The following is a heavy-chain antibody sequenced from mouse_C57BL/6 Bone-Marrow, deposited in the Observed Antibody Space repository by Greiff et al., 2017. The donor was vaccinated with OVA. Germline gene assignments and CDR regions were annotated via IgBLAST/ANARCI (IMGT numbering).Heavy chain of an antibody. J-gene: IGHJ4*01. V-gene: IGHV1-75*01. CDR3: ARNTTVVGRGYAMDY. D-gene: IGHD1-1*01. CDR2: IFPGSGST. Sequence: VQLKESGPELVKPGASVKISCKASGYTFTDYYINWVKQRPGQGLEWIGWIFPGSGSTYYNEKFKGKATLTVDKSSSTAYMLLSSLTSEDSAVYFCARNTTVVGRGYAMDYWGQGTSVTVSS. CDR1: GYTFTDYY.